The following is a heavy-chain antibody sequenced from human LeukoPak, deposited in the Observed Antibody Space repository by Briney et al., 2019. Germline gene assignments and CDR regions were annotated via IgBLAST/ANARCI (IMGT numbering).Heavy chain of an antibody. V-gene: IGHV3-21*01. Sequence: GGSLRLSCAASGFTFSSYSMNWVRQAPGKGLEWVSSIGSSSSYIYYADSVKGRFTISRDNAKNSLYLQMNSLRAEDTAVYYCARESGSYNYMDVWGKGTTVTVSS. CDR2: IGSSSSYI. CDR1: GFTFSSYS. J-gene: IGHJ6*03. D-gene: IGHD1-26*01. CDR3: ARESGSYNYMDV.